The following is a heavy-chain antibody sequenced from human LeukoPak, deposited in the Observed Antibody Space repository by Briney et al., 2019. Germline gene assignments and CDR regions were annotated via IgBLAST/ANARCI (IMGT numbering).Heavy chain of an antibody. D-gene: IGHD3-22*01. CDR1: GFTFSSYE. CDR3: ARDRAGRGYYYYYMDV. J-gene: IGHJ6*03. V-gene: IGHV3-48*03. CDR2: ISSSGSTI. Sequence: GGSLRLSCAASGFTFSSYEMNWVRQAPGKRLEWGSYISSSGSTIYYAASVKGRFPISSDNANHSPHLQIHRPSAEDTAVYYLARDRAGRGYYYYYMDVWGKGTTVTVSS.